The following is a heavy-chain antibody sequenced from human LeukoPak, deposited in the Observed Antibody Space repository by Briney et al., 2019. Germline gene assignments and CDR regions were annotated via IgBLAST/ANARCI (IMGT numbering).Heavy chain of an antibody. CDR1: GFTFSSYA. Sequence: PGGSLRLSCAASGFTFSSYAMSWVRQAPGKGLEWVSAISGSGGSTYYADSVKGRFTISRDNSKNTLYLQMNSLGAEDTAVYYCAKDGLEWFGELKDYWGQGTLVTVSS. CDR3: AKDGLEWFGELKDY. V-gene: IGHV3-23*01. CDR2: ISGSGGST. J-gene: IGHJ4*02. D-gene: IGHD3-10*01.